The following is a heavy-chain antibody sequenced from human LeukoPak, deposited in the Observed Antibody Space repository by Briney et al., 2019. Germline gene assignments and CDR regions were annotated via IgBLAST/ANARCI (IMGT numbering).Heavy chain of an antibody. CDR2: ISWNSGSI. V-gene: IGHV3-9*03. Sequence: GGSLRLSCAASGFTFDDYAMHWVRQAPGKGLEWVSGISWNSGSIGYADSVKGKFTISRDNAKMSMYLKMNSLRAEDMALYYCAKAQGWSGCYGPNWYFDLWGRGTLVTVSS. CDR3: AKAQGWSGCYGPNWYFDL. J-gene: IGHJ2*01. CDR1: GFTFDDYA. D-gene: IGHD6-19*01.